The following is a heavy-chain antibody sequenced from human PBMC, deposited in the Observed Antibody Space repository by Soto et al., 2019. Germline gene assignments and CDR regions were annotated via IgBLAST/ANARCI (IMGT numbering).Heavy chain of an antibody. CDR3: ARDEGADYDFWSGYYPLYYYYGMDV. J-gene: IGHJ6*02. V-gene: IGHV1-18*04. Sequence: ASVKVSCKASGYTFTSYGISWVRQAPGQGLEWMGWISAYNGNTNYAQKLQGRVTMTTDTSTSTAYMELRSLRSDETAVYYCARDEGADYDFWSGYYPLYYYYGMDVWDQGTTVTVSS. D-gene: IGHD3-3*01. CDR1: GYTFTSYG. CDR2: ISAYNGNT.